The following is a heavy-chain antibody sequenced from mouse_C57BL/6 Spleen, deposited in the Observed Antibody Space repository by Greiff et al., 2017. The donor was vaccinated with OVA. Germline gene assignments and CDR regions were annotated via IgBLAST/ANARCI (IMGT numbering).Heavy chain of an antibody. J-gene: IGHJ2*01. D-gene: IGHD1-1*02. Sequence: VKLVESGGGLVKPGGSLKLSCAASGFTFSSYAMSWVRQTPEKRLEWVATISDGGSYTYYPDNVKGRFTISRDNAKNNLYLQMSHLKSEDTAMYYCARGGTLDYWGQGTTLTVSS. CDR2: ISDGGSYT. CDR3: ARGGTLDY. V-gene: IGHV5-4*03. CDR1: GFTFSSYA.